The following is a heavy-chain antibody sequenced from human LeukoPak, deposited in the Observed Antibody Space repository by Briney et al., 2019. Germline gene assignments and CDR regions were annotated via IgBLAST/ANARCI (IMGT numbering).Heavy chain of an antibody. CDR2: IYWSDDK. Sequence: VSGPTLVKPTQTLTLTCTFSGFSLSTSGESVAWIRQPPGQALEWLALIYWSDDKRYSPSLRSRLTITKDTSTNQVVLTMTNMDPVDTATYYCVHRLKDLGVPVARGVITSAFDVRGQGTMVTVSS. CDR3: VHRLKDLGVPVARGVITSAFDV. J-gene: IGHJ3*01. V-gene: IGHV2-5*01. D-gene: IGHD3-10*01. CDR1: GFSLSTSGES.